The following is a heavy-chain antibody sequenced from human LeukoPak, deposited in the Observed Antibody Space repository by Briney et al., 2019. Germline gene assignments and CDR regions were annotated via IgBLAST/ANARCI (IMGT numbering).Heavy chain of an antibody. V-gene: IGHV7-4-1*02. Sequence: ASVNVSCKASGYTFTSYAMNWVRQAPGQGLKWMGWINTNTGNPTYAQGFTGRFVFSLDTSVSTAYLQISSLKAEDTAVYYCARATYDTLTGYYLYWGQGTLVTVSS. D-gene: IGHD3-9*01. CDR1: GYTFTSYA. J-gene: IGHJ4*02. CDR2: INTNTGNP. CDR3: ARATYDTLTGYYLY.